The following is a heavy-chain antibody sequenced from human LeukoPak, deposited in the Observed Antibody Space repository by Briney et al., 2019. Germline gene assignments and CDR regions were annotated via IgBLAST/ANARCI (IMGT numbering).Heavy chain of an antibody. J-gene: IGHJ4*02. V-gene: IGHV1-46*01. CDR2: INPRGGST. D-gene: IGHD2-15*01. CDR3: ARVGSAAATADY. CDR1: GYTFTTYY. Sequence: ASVKLSCKASGYTFTTYYMHWMRQAHGQGPEWMGIINPRGGSTDYARKFQGRITMTSSTSTTTVYMELNSLTSDDTAIYFCARVGSAAATADYWGKGTLVTVSS.